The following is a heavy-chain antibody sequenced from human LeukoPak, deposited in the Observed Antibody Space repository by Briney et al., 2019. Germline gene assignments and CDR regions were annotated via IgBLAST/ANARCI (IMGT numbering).Heavy chain of an antibody. CDR3: ARDGIVVVQAARGYGMDV. CDR1: GYTFTSYG. D-gene: IGHD2-2*01. CDR2: ISAYNGNT. J-gene: IGHJ6*02. Sequence: ASVKVPCKASGYTFTSYGISWVRQAPGQGLEWMGWISAYNGNTNYAQKLQGRVTMTTDTSTSTAYMELRSLRSDDTAVYYCARDGIVVVQAARGYGMDVWGQGTTVTVSS. V-gene: IGHV1-18*01.